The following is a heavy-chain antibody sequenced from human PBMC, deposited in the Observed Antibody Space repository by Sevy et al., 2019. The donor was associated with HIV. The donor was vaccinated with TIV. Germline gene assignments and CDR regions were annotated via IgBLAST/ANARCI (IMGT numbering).Heavy chain of an antibody. Sequence: KQSQTLSLTCTVSGGSISSYYWSWIRQPAGKGLEWIGRFYTSGSTNYNPSLKSRVTMSVDTSKNQFSLKLSSVTAADTAVYYCARVGDRTLSNAFDIWGQGTMVTVSS. V-gene: IGHV4-4*07. CDR1: GGSISSYY. J-gene: IGHJ3*02. D-gene: IGHD3-16*01. CDR3: ARVGDRTLSNAFDI. CDR2: FYTSGST.